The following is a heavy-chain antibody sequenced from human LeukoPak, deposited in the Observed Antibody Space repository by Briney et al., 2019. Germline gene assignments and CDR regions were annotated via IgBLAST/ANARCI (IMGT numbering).Heavy chain of an antibody. V-gene: IGHV3-74*01. CDR2: INTDGSST. Sequence: SGGSLRLSCAASGFTFSSFWMHSVRQAPGKGLVWVSRINTDGSSTAYADSVKGRFTISRDNAKNTLYLQMNSLRAEDTAVYYCARSPAGRYYLDYWGQGTLVTVSS. CDR1: GFTFSSFW. CDR3: ARSPAGRYYLDY. D-gene: IGHD2-2*01. J-gene: IGHJ4*02.